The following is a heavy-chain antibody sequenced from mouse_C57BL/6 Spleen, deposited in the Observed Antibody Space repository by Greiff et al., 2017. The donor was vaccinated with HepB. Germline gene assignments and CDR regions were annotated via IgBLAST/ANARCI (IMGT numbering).Heavy chain of an antibody. J-gene: IGHJ2*01. CDR1: GYTFTSYW. V-gene: IGHV1-59*01. CDR3: ARGEDSSGYFDY. CDR2: IDPSDSYT. D-gene: IGHD3-2*02. Sequence: QVQLQQPGAELVRPGTSVKLSCKASGYTFTSYWMHWVKQRPGQGLEWIGVIDPSDSYTNYNQKFKGKATLTVDTSSSTAYMQLSSLTSEDSAVYYCARGEDSSGYFDYWGQGTTLTVSS.